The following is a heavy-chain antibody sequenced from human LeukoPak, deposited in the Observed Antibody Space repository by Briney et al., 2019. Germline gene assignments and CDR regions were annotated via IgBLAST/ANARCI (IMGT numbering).Heavy chain of an antibody. CDR3: AILSWDGRGSFY. V-gene: IGHV3-23*01. Sequence: PGGSLRLSCAASGFTLSTYSMSWVRQAPGKGLEWVSAIRSNGENTYYADSVRGRFTISRDNSRGTLSLQMNSLRADDTAVYFCAILSWDGRGSFYWGQGTLVSVSS. J-gene: IGHJ4*02. CDR2: IRSNGENT. CDR1: GFTLSTYS. D-gene: IGHD2/OR15-2a*01.